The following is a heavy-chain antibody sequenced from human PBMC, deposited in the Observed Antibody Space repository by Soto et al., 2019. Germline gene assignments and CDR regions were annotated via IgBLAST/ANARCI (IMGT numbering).Heavy chain of an antibody. Sequence: GESLKISCKGSGYSFTSYWIGWVRQMPGKGLEWIGIIYPGDSDTRYSLSFQGQVTISADKSISTAYLQWSSLKASDTAMYYCARIHCSGGSCYSGGNFDYWGQGTLVTVSS. D-gene: IGHD2-15*01. CDR2: IYPGDSDT. CDR3: ARIHCSGGSCYSGGNFDY. J-gene: IGHJ4*02. CDR1: GYSFTSYW. V-gene: IGHV5-51*01.